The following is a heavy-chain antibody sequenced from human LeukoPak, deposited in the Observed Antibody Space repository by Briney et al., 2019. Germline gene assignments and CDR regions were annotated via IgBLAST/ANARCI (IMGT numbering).Heavy chain of an antibody. CDR2: IYYSGST. D-gene: IGHD3-9*01. V-gene: IGHV4-59*01. Sequence: PSETLSLTCTVSGGSISSYYWSWIRQPPGKGLEWIGYIYYSGSTNYNPSLKSRVAISVATSKNQFSLKLNSVTAADTAVYYCARAMTGYYAVRFDPWGQGTLVTVSS. J-gene: IGHJ5*02. CDR3: ARAMTGYYAVRFDP. CDR1: GGSISSYY.